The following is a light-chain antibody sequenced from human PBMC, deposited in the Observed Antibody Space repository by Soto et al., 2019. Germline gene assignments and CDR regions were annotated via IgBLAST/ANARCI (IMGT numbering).Light chain of an antibody. CDR1: SSDVGGYNF. CDR3: SSYAGSKNRYV. J-gene: IGLJ1*01. Sequence: QSVLTQPPSASGSRGQSVSISCAGTSSDVGGYNFISWYQQHPGKVPKLILYEVTKRPSGVPDRFSGSKSGNTASLTVSGLHTEDEAHYYCSSYAGSKNRYVFGTGTKLTVL. CDR2: EVT. V-gene: IGLV2-8*01.